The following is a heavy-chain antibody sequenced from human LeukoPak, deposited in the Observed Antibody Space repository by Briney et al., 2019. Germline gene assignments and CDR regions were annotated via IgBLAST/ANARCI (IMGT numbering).Heavy chain of an antibody. CDR1: GFAFSSYA. V-gene: IGHV3-64*01. Sequence: GGSLRLSCAASGFAFSSYAMHWVRQAPGKGLEYVSAISSNGGSTYYANSVKGRFTISRDNSKNTLYLQMGSLRAEDMAVYYCARDLLLPAAIGFYYYYYGMDVWGQETTVTVSS. J-gene: IGHJ6*02. D-gene: IGHD2-2*02. CDR2: ISSNGGST. CDR3: ARDLLLPAAIGFYYYYYGMDV.